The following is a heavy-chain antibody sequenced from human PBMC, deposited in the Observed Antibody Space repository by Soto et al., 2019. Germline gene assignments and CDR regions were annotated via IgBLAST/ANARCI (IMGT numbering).Heavy chain of an antibody. CDR1: GGSITRYY. Sequence: SETLSLTCTVSGGSITRYYWSWIRKPPGKGLEWIGYTYYSGSTEYNSSLKSRVTISVGASKNQFSLKLSPVTAADTAVYYCARWGFCSATNCYPDSWGQGTMVTVSS. CDR3: ARWGFCSATNCYPDS. D-gene: IGHD2-2*01. V-gene: IGHV4-59*08. J-gene: IGHJ4*02. CDR2: TYYSGST.